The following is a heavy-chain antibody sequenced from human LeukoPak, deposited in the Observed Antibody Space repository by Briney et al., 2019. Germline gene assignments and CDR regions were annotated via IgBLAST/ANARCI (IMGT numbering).Heavy chain of an antibody. CDR3: ARRGGGGSLPD. CDR1: GGSISSYY. Sequence: SETLSLTCTVSGGSISSYYWSWIRQPPGKGLEWIGYISYSGSTNYNPSVKSRVTISGDTSKNQFSLKLSSVTAADTAVYYCARRGGGGSLPDWGQGTLVTVSS. V-gene: IGHV4-59*08. CDR2: ISYSGST. J-gene: IGHJ4*02. D-gene: IGHD4-17*01.